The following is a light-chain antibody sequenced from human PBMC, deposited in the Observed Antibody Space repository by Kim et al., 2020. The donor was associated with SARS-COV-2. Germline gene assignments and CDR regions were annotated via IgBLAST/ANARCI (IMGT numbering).Light chain of an antibody. CDR2: GKN. Sequence: ALGQTVRITCQGDSLRSYYASWDQQKPGQAPVLVIYGKNNRPSGIPDRFSGSSSGNTASLTITGAQAEDEADYYCNSRDSSGNHRLFGGGTQLTVL. CDR1: SLRSYY. V-gene: IGLV3-19*01. J-gene: IGLJ3*02. CDR3: NSRDSSGNHRL.